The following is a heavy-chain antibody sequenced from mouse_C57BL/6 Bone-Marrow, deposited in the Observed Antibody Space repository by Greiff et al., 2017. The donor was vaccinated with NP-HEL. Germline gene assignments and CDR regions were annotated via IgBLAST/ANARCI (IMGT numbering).Heavy chain of an antibody. CDR2: INPSSGYT. J-gene: IGHJ3*01. Sequence: QVQLKESGAELARPGASVKMSCKASGYTFTSYTMHWVKQRPGQGLEWIGYINPSSGYTKYNQKFKDKAILTADKSSSTAYMQLSSLTSEDSAVYYCAYSMAWFAYWGQGTLVTVSA. CDR1: GYTFTSYT. D-gene: IGHD2-10*02. CDR3: AYSMAWFAY. V-gene: IGHV1-4*01.